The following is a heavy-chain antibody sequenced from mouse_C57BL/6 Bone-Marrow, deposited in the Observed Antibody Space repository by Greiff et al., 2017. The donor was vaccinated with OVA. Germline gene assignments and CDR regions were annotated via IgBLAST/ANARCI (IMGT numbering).Heavy chain of an antibody. J-gene: IGHJ1*03. CDR3: VRHENYYGSWYFDV. D-gene: IGHD1-1*01. Sequence: EVQVVESGGGLVQPKGSLKLSCAASGFSFNTYAMNWVRQAPGKGLEWVARIRSKSNNYATYYADSVKDRFTISRDDSESMLYLQMNNLKTEDTAMYYCVRHENYYGSWYFDVWGTGTTVTVSS. CDR1: GFSFNTYA. V-gene: IGHV10-1*01. CDR2: IRSKSNNYAT.